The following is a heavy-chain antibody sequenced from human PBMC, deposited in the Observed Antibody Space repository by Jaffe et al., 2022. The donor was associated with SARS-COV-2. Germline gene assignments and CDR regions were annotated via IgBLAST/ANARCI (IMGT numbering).Heavy chain of an antibody. CDR1: GASVTSGNFY. V-gene: IGHV4-61*01. CDR3: ARKGVMVAAPVDD. Sequence: QVQLRESGPGLLKPSETLSLTCTVSGASVTSGNFYWYWIRQPPGKGLEWVGYIYYSGSTKYNPSLKSRVTISLDTSKNQFSLKLRSVTAADTAVYYCARKGVMVAAPVDDWGQGTLVTVSS. CDR2: IYYSGST. D-gene: IGHD2-15*01. J-gene: IGHJ4*02.